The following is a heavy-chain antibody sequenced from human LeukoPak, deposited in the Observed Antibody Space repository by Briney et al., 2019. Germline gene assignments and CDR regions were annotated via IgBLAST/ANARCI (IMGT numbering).Heavy chain of an antibody. CDR2: IYYSGST. J-gene: IGHJ6*02. CDR3: ARRGPLTGTTMHYSGMDV. D-gene: IGHD1-7*01. V-gene: IGHV4-39*01. Sequence: SETLSLTCTVSGVSISSSSYYWGGIRQPPGKGLEGIGSIYYSGSTYYNPSLKRRVTISVDTSKNQFSLKLSSVTAADTAVYYCARRGPLTGTTMHYSGMDVWGQGTTVTVSS. CDR1: GVSISSSSYY.